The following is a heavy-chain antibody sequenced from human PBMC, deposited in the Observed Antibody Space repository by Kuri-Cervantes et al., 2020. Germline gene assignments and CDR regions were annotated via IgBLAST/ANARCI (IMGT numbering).Heavy chain of an antibody. D-gene: IGHD3-10*01. Sequence: GGSLRLSCAASGFTFDDYATHWVRQAPGKGLEWVSGISWNSGNMDYADSVKGRFAISRDNAKNSLYLQMNSLRAEDTALYYCAKDRGYYGSGSYYNAAFDIWGQGTMVTVSS. J-gene: IGHJ3*02. CDR3: AKDRGYYGSGSYYNAAFDI. CDR1: GFTFDDYA. V-gene: IGHV3-9*01. CDR2: ISWNSGNM.